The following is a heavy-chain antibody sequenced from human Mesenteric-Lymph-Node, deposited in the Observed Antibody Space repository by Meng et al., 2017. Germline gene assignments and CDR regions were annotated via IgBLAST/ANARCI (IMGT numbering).Heavy chain of an antibody. D-gene: IGHD2-2*01. CDR1: GGSISSGGYY. V-gene: IGHV4-30-4*08. J-gene: IGHJ4*02. CDR2: MDYRGST. Sequence: QVNLQESGPGLVKPSQTLSLTCTVSGGSISSGGYYWSWIRQHPGKGLEWIGYMDYRGSTFYNLSLKSRVTISVDTSKNQFSLKLSSVTAADTVVYFCARGELLWDYWGQGTLVTVSS. CDR3: ARGELLWDY.